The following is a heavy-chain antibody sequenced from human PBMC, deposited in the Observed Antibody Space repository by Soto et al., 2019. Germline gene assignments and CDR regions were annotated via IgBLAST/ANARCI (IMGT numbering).Heavy chain of an antibody. CDR3: ARGDYHDTSGPFSDAFDV. Sequence: GESLKISCKGSGYSFTSYWIGWVRQMPGKGLELMGIIYPGDSDTRYSPSFQGQVTISADKSISTAYLQWSSLKASDTAMYYCARGDYHDTSGPFSDAFDVWGQGTMVTVSS. D-gene: IGHD3-22*01. CDR2: IYPGDSDT. CDR1: GYSFTSYW. V-gene: IGHV5-51*01. J-gene: IGHJ3*01.